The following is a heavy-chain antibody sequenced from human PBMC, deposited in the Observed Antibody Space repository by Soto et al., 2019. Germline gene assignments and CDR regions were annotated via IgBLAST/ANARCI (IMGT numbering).Heavy chain of an antibody. Sequence: GASVKVSCKASGYTFTSYAMHWVRQAPGQRLEWMGWINAGNGNTKYSQKFQGRVTITRDTSASTAYMELSSLRSEDTAVYYCARDPSSTAMVYFDYWGQGTLVTVSS. CDR1: GYTFTSYA. J-gene: IGHJ4*02. D-gene: IGHD5-18*01. CDR3: ARDPSSTAMVYFDY. V-gene: IGHV1-3*01. CDR2: INAGNGNT.